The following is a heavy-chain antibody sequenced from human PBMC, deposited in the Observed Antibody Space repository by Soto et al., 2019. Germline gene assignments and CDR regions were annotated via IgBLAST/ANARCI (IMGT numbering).Heavy chain of an antibody. J-gene: IGHJ4*02. CDR2: INPNSGDT. Sequence: QVQLVQSGAEVKKPGASVKVSCKASGYTFTGYYMHWVRQAPGQWLEWMGWINPNSGDTNYGQKFQGWVTMTRDTSISTAYMELSRLKSDDTAVYYCATSRDATSGGLDYWGQGTLVTVSS. CDR1: GYTFTGYY. CDR3: ATSRDATSGGLDY. V-gene: IGHV1-2*04. D-gene: IGHD2-15*01.